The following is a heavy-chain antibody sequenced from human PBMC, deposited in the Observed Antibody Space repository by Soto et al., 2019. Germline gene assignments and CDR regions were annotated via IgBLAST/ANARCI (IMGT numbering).Heavy chain of an antibody. Sequence: PSETLSLTCTVSGGSISSGGYYWSWIRQHPGKGLEWIGYIYYSGSTYYNPSLKSRVTIPVDTSKNQFSLKLSSVTAADTAVYYCARDLFSSFDYWGQGTLVTVSS. D-gene: IGHD2-15*01. J-gene: IGHJ4*02. V-gene: IGHV4-31*03. CDR2: IYYSGST. CDR1: GGSISSGGYY. CDR3: ARDLFSSFDY.